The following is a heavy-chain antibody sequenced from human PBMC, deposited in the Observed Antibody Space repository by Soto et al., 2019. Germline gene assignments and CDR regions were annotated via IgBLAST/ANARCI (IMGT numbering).Heavy chain of an antibody. CDR3: ARRGYGPGFPYYYGMDV. CDR2: NYYSGST. Sequence: SETLSLTCTVSGGSMSSYYWSWIRQPPGKGLEWIGYNYYSGSTNYNPSLKSRVTMSVDTPKNQFSLKLSSVTAADTAVYYCARRGYGPGFPYYYGMDVWGQGTTVTVS. J-gene: IGHJ6*02. V-gene: IGHV4-59*01. CDR1: GGSMSSYY. D-gene: IGHD3-10*01.